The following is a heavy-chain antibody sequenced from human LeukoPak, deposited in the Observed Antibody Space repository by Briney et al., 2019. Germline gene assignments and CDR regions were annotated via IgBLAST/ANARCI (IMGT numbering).Heavy chain of an antibody. J-gene: IGHJ4*02. D-gene: IGHD3-10*01. V-gene: IGHV1-24*01. Sequence: ASVKVSCKVSGYTLTELSMHWVRQAPGKGLEWMGGFDPEDGETIYAQKFQGRVTMTEDTSTDTAYMELSSLRSEDTAVYYCVTSYGSGSYYLDYWGQGTLVTVSS. CDR1: GYTLTELS. CDR3: VTSYGSGSYYLDY. CDR2: FDPEDGET.